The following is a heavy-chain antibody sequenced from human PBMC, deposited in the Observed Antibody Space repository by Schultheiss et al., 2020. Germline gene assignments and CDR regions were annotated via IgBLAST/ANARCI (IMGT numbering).Heavy chain of an antibody. V-gene: IGHV3-53*01. D-gene: IGHD3-10*01. J-gene: IGHJ4*02. CDR2: IYSGGST. CDR1: GFTVSSNY. CDR3: TTDVPGSPEDY. Sequence: GGSLRLSCAASGFTVSSNYMSWVRQAPGKGLEWVSVIYSGGSTYYADSVKGRFTISRDNSKNTLYLQMNSLKTEDTAVYYCTTDVPGSPEDYWGQGTLVTVSS.